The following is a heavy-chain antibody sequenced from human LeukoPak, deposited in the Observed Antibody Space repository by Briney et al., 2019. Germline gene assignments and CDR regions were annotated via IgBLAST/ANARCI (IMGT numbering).Heavy chain of an antibody. CDR3: ARWGAVITPEFDY. Sequence: GGSVRLSCAASGFTFSNYAMSWVRQAPRKGLEWVSVISARGSVYYPDSVKGRFTISRDNAKNSLYLQMNSLRAEDTALYYCARWGAVITPEFDYWGQGTLVTVSS. CDR2: ISARGSV. CDR1: GFTFSNYA. V-gene: IGHV3-23*01. D-gene: IGHD3-3*01. J-gene: IGHJ4*02.